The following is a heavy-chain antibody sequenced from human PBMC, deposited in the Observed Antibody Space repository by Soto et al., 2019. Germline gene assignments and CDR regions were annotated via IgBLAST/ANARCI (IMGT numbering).Heavy chain of an antibody. J-gene: IGHJ4*02. CDR1: GCTFISYS. CDR2: ISSSSSTI. D-gene: IGHD3-22*01. Sequence: GGSLRLSCAASGCTFISYSMNWVRQAPGKGLEWVSYISSSSSTIYYADSVKGRFTISRDNAKNSLYLQMNSLRDEDTAVYYCARTQNYYYDSSGYLTRPFDYWGKGTLVTVS. V-gene: IGHV3-48*02. CDR3: ARTQNYYYDSSGYLTRPFDY.